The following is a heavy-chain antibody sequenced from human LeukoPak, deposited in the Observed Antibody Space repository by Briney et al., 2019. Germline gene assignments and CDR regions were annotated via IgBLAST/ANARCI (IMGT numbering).Heavy chain of an antibody. CDR1: GDSVSSSGAS. D-gene: IGHD3/OR15-3a*01. CDR2: TYYKSKWYY. CDR3: AKEGAGLID. J-gene: IGHJ4*02. V-gene: IGHV6-1*01. Sequence: SQTLSLTCAISGDSVSSSGASWNWIRQSPSRGLEWLGRTYYKSKWYYDYAESVRSRITINPDTSKNQFSLQLSSVTPEDTAMYYCAKEGAGLIDWGQGTLVTVSS.